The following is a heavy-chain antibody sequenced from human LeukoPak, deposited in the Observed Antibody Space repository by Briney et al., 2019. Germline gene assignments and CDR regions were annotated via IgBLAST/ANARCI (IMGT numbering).Heavy chain of an antibody. CDR2: IRSSGGTT. Sequence: PGGSLRLSCTASGVTFSSYAMTWVRQAPGKGLEWVSTIRSSGGTTYYADSMKGRFTISRDNSKNTLYLQMNSLRAEDTAVYYCAKGLGYCSGDTCYYYFDNWGQGTLVTVSS. CDR3: AKGLGYCSGDTCYYYFDN. V-gene: IGHV3-23*01. J-gene: IGHJ4*02. CDR1: GVTFSSYA. D-gene: IGHD2-15*01.